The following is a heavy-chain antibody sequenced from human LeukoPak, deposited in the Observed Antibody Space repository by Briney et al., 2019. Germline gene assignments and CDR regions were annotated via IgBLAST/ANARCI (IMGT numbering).Heavy chain of an antibody. CDR2: INHSGST. Sequence: SETLSLTCAVYGGSFSGYYWSWIRQPPGKGLEWIGEINHSGSTNYNPSLKSRVTISVDTSKNQFSLKLSSVTAADTAVYYCARGLVLRYSWFDPWGQGTPVTVSS. J-gene: IGHJ5*02. V-gene: IGHV4-34*01. D-gene: IGHD3-9*01. CDR1: GGSFSGYY. CDR3: ARGLVLRYSWFDP.